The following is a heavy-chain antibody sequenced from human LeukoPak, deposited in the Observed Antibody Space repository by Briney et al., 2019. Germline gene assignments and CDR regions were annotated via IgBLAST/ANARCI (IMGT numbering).Heavy chain of an antibody. V-gene: IGHV1-3*03. J-gene: IGHJ3*02. CDR2: INAGNGNT. CDR1: GYTFTSYT. CDR3: ARPMVPRGYYGSGSWAFDI. Sequence: ASVKVSCKASGYTFTSYTIHWVRQAPGQRLEWMGWINAGNGNTKYSQEFQDRVTITRDTSASTAYMELSSLRSEDTAVYYCARPMVPRGYYGSGSWAFDIWGQGTMVTVSS. D-gene: IGHD3-10*01.